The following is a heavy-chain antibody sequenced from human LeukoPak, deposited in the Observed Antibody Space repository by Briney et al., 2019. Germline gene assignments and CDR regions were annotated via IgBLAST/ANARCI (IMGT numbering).Heavy chain of an antibody. D-gene: IGHD7-27*01. V-gene: IGHV4-39*07. CDR2: IYYSGST. CDR3: ASRKLGNDY. J-gene: IGHJ4*02. CDR1: GGSISSSSYY. Sequence: SETLSLTCTVSGGSISSSSYYWGWIRQPPGKGLEWMGSIYYSGSTYYNPSLKSRVTISVDTSKNQFSLKLSSVTAADTAVYYCASRKLGNDYWGQGTLVTVSS.